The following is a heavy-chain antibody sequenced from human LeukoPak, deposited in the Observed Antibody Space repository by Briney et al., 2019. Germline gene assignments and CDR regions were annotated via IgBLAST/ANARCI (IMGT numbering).Heavy chain of an antibody. CDR2: IYYSGST. CDR1: GGSISSSSYY. V-gene: IGHV4-39*07. CDR3: ASRQYSSSWSRPGRWGY. D-gene: IGHD6-13*01. Sequence: SETLSLTCTVSGGSISSSSYYWGWIRQPPGKGLEWIGSIYYSGSTYYNPSLKSRVTISVDKSKNQFSLKLSSVTAADTAVYYCASRQYSSSWSRPGRWGYWGQGTLVTVSS. J-gene: IGHJ4*02.